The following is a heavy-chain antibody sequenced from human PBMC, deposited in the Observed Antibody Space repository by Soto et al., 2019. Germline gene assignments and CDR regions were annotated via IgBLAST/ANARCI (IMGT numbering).Heavy chain of an antibody. D-gene: IGHD5-18*01. CDR1: GGTFSSYA. V-gene: IGHV1-69*06. CDR2: IIPIFGTA. Sequence: QVQLVQSGAEVKKPGSSVKVSCKASGGTFSSYAISWVRQAPGQGLEWMGGIIPIFGTANYAQKFQGRVTITADKSTSTAYMELSSLRSEDTAVYYCAREGDPGYSYGYHWFDPWGQGTLVIVSS. CDR3: AREGDPGYSYGYHWFDP. J-gene: IGHJ5*02.